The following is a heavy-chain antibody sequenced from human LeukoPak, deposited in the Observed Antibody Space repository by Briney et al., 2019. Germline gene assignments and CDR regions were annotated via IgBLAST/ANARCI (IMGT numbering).Heavy chain of an antibody. CDR2: INPNGGAT. CDR3: ARNPPYCTSTSCYNDY. V-gene: IGHV1-2*02. J-gene: IGHJ4*02. Sequence: ASVKVPCKASGYTFSIYYMHWVRQAPGQGLEWMGWINPNGGATSYAQRFQGRVTMTRDTSISTAYMELSGLTSDDTAVYYCARNPPYCTSTSCYNDYWGQGTLVTVSS. D-gene: IGHD2-2*02. CDR1: GYTFSIYY.